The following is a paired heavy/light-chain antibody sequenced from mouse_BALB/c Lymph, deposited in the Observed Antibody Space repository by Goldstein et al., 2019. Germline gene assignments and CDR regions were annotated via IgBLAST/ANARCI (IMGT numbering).Heavy chain of an antibody. J-gene: IGHJ3*01. CDR1: GFTFSDYY. Sequence: EVKLVESGGGLVQPGGSLKLSCATSGFTFSDYYMYWVRQTPEKRLEWVAYISNGGGSTYYPDTVKGRFTISRDNAKNTLYLQMSRLKSEDTAMYYCARLGAAYWGQGTLVTVSA. CDR2: ISNGGGST. CDR3: ARLGAAY. V-gene: IGHV5-12*02.
Light chain of an antibody. CDR2: ATS. Sequence: DIQMTQSPSSLSASLGERVSLTCRASQDIGSSLNWLQQEPDGTIKRLIYATSSLDSGVPKRFSGSRSGSDYSLTISSLESEDFVDYYCLQYASSPLTFGAGTKLELK. V-gene: IGKV9-120*01. CDR3: LQYASSPLT. CDR1: QDIGSS. J-gene: IGKJ5*01.